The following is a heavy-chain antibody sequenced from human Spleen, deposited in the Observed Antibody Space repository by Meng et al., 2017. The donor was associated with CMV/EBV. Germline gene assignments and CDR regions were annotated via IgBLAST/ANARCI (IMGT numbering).Heavy chain of an antibody. D-gene: IGHD5-12*01. CDR3: ARDSSGYDRTPFDY. V-gene: IGHV1-2*02. CDR2: INHTSGGT. CDR1: GYTFTGYY. Sequence: QVELVHSGGEVKKPGASVKVSCKAPGYTFTGYYMHWARQAPGQGLEWMGWINHTSGGTNYAQKFQGRVTMTRDTSISTAYMELRSMRSDDTAVYYCARDSSGYDRTPFDYWGQGTLVTVSS. J-gene: IGHJ4*02.